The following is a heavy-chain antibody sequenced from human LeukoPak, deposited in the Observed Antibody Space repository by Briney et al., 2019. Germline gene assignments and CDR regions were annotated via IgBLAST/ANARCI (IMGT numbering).Heavy chain of an antibody. CDR3: AKDIEQRLYGAFDI. CDR1: GFTFDDYA. Sequence: GGSLRLSCAASGFTFDDYAMHWVRQAPGKGLEWVSGISWNSGSIGYADSVKGRFTISRDNAKNSLYLQMNSLRAEDTALYYCAKDIEQRLYGAFDIWGQGTMVTVSS. D-gene: IGHD6-25*01. V-gene: IGHV3-9*01. CDR2: ISWNSGSI. J-gene: IGHJ3*02.